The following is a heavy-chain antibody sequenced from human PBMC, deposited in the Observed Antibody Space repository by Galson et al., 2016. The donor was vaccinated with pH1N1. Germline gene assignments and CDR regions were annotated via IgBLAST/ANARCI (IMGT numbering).Heavy chain of an antibody. Sequence: SLRLSCAASGFTFSSVWMSWVRQAPGKGLEWVANIKGDGRQKYYVDSVKGRFTISRENAKNSVYLQMSSLRADDTAVYYCVKHVGSNGSYWGQGTLVTVSS. D-gene: IGHD1-14*01. CDR1: GFTFSSVW. CDR3: VKHVGSNGSY. J-gene: IGHJ4*02. V-gene: IGHV3-7*01. CDR2: IKGDGRQK.